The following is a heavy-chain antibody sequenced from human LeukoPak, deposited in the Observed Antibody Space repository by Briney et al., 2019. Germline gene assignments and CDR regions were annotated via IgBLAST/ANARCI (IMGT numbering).Heavy chain of an antibody. Sequence: VSVKVSCKASGGTFSSYAISWVRQAPGQGLEWMGMIYPRDGSTSYAQKFQGRVTVTRDTSTSTVHMELSGLRSEDTAVYYCARDQEGFDYWGQGTLVTVSS. CDR3: ARDQEGFDY. CDR1: GGTFSSYA. CDR2: IYPRDGST. J-gene: IGHJ4*02. V-gene: IGHV1-46*01.